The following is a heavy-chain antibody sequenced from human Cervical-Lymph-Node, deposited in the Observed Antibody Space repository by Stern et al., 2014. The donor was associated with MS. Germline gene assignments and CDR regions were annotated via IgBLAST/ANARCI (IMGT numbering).Heavy chain of an antibody. D-gene: IGHD3-16*01. V-gene: IGHV4-34*01. Sequence: QVQLQQWGAGLLKPSETLSLTCAVYGESVMGYHWSWNRQSPGKGLEWIGEVNPSGSSNYNPALKSRVSMSVETSKTHLSLNLTSVTAADTAVYYCARGRGKRVFDYWGQGSLVTVSS. J-gene: IGHJ4*02. CDR2: VNPSGSS. CDR3: ARGRGKRVFDY. CDR1: GESVMGYH.